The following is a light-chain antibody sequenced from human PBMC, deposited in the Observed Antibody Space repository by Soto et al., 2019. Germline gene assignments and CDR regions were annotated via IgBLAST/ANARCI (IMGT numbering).Light chain of an antibody. CDR2: DTS. CDR3: QQYGSYQFT. CDR1: QSVNSNY. V-gene: IGKV3-20*01. Sequence: EIVLMQSPGTLSLSPGEGATLSCRASQSVNSNYLAWYQQKPGQAPTVLIFDTSRRATGVTDRFSGSGSGTDFTLPIIRLQPDDVAVYYCQQYGSYQFTFGPGTKVNIK. J-gene: IGKJ3*01.